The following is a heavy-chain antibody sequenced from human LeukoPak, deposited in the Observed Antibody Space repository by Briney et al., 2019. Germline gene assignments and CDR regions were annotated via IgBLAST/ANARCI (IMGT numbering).Heavy chain of an antibody. Sequence: PGGSLRLSCAASGLTFSSYEMNWVRQAPGKGLEWVSYISSSGSTIYYADSVKGRFTISRDNAKNSLYLQMNSLRAEDTAVYYCARVHGYYYYMDVWGKGTTVTVSS. J-gene: IGHJ6*03. CDR3: ARVHGYYYYMDV. CDR1: GLTFSSYE. V-gene: IGHV3-48*03. CDR2: ISSSGSTI.